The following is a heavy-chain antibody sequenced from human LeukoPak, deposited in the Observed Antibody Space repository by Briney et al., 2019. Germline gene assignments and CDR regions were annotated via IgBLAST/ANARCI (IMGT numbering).Heavy chain of an antibody. J-gene: IGHJ4*02. CDR2: INPSGGST. V-gene: IGHV1-46*01. CDR3: ARADSADYYDSSGSIDY. CDR1: GYTFTTYH. Sequence: EASVKISCKASGYTFTTYHMHWVRQAPGQGLEWMGIINPSGGSTSYAQKFQGRVTMTRDTSTSTVYLGLSSLRSEDTAVYYCARADSADYYDSSGSIDYWGQGTLVPVSS. D-gene: IGHD3-22*01.